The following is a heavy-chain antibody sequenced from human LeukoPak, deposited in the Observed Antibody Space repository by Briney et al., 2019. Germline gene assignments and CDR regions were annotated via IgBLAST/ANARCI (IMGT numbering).Heavy chain of an antibody. J-gene: IGHJ5*02. CDR3: ARDGGDTLLRGVTNWFDP. Sequence: ASVKVSCKASGYTFTNFYMHWVRQAPGQGLEWMGWINPNSGGTNYARKFQDRVTMTRDTSISTAYMELSSLRSDDTAVYYCARDGGDTLLRGVTNWFDPWGQGTLVSVSS. D-gene: IGHD3-10*01. CDR2: INPNSGGT. V-gene: IGHV1-2*02. CDR1: GYTFTNFY.